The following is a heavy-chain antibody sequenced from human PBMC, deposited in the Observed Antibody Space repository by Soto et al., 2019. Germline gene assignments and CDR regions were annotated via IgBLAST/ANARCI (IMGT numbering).Heavy chain of an antibody. CDR1: GASVSTGVHY. J-gene: IGHJ4*02. CDR3: AGAVSDFDVRRYRTSYFDQ. Sequence: QVQLDESGPGLVQPSQTLSLSCTVSGASVSTGVHYWTWIRQHPGRGLEWIGYIDNSGSTYYNPSLTGRVDISVDTSKNQFSLNLQSLTAADTAFYYCAGAVSDFDVRRYRTSYFDQWGQGLLVTVSS. CDR2: IDNSGST. V-gene: IGHV4-31*03. D-gene: IGHD3-10*02.